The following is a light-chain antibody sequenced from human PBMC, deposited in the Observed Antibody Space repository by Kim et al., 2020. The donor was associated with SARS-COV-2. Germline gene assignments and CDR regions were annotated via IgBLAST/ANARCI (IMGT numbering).Light chain of an antibody. CDR2: AAS. J-gene: IGKJ5*01. Sequence: GERGALPCSASRTVDIKLLAWYQKKPGQAPRLLIYAASSRAAGIPARFSGSGSGTVFTLTISRLEPEDFAVYYCQQCDSSAVTFGQGTRLEIK. CDR1: RTVDIKL. CDR3: QQCDSSAVT. V-gene: IGKV3-20*01.